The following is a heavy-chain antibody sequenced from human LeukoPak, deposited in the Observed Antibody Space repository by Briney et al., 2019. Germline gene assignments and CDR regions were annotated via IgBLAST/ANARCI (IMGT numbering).Heavy chain of an antibody. Sequence: GGSLRLSCAASGFTFSSYGMHRVRQAPGKGLEWVAVIWYDGSNKYYADSVKGRFTISRDNSKNTLYLQMNSLRAEDTAVYYCARPTYSGSYYWFDYWGQGTLVTVSS. CDR1: GFTFSSYG. V-gene: IGHV3-33*01. D-gene: IGHD1-26*01. J-gene: IGHJ4*02. CDR2: IWYDGSNK. CDR3: ARPTYSGSYYWFDY.